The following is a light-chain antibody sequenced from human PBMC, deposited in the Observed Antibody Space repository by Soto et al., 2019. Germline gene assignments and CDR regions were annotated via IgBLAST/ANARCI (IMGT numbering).Light chain of an antibody. J-gene: IGLJ2*01. Sequence: QSALTQPRSVSGSPGQSVTISCTGTSSDVGGYNYVSWYQQHPGKAPKLMIYDVSKRPSGVPDRFSGSKSGNTASLTISGLHAEDEADYYCCSYAGSYTHVVFGGGTKLTVL. V-gene: IGLV2-11*01. CDR1: SSDVGGYNY. CDR3: CSYAGSYTHVV. CDR2: DVS.